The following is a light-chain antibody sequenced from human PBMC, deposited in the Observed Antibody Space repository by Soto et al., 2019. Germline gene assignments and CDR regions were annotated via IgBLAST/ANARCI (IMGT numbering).Light chain of an antibody. Sequence: QSVLTQPPSVSGAPGQRVTISCTGSSSNIGAGYDVHWYQHLPGTAPKLLIYGNSNRPSGVPDRFSGSKSGTSASLAITGLQAEDEADYYCQSYDSSLSGSKVFGPGTKVTVL. CDR3: QSYDSSLSGSKV. CDR1: SSNIGAGYD. CDR2: GNS. V-gene: IGLV1-40*01. J-gene: IGLJ1*01.